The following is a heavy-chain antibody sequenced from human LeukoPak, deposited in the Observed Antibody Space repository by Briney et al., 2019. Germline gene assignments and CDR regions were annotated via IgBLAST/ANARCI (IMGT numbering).Heavy chain of an antibody. CDR1: GGSISSKNW. V-gene: IGHV4-4*02. J-gene: IGHJ4*02. Sequence: PSETLSLTCAVSGGSISSKNWWGWVRQPPGKGLEWIGYIYYSGSTNYNPSLKSRVTISVDTSKNQVSLKLSSVTAADTAVYYCARGPTSGSYDYWGQGTLVTVSS. CDR2: IYYSGST. D-gene: IGHD1-26*01. CDR3: ARGPTSGSYDY.